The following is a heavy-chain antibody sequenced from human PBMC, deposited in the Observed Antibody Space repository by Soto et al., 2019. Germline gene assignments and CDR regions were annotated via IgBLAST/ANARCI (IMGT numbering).Heavy chain of an antibody. CDR2: IYYSGTT. Sequence: KPSETLSLTCTVSGGSISSGGYYWSWIRQHPGKGLEWIGYIYYSGTTYYNPSLKSRVTISVDPSKNQFSLKLSSVTAADTAVYYCARAKKGIAAAENWFDPWGQGTLVTVSS. CDR3: ARAKKGIAAAENWFDP. D-gene: IGHD6-13*01. J-gene: IGHJ5*02. CDR1: GGSISSGGYY. V-gene: IGHV4-31*03.